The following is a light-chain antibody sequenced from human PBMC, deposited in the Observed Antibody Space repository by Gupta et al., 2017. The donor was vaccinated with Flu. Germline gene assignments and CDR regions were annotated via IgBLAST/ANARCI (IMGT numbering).Light chain of an antibody. V-gene: IGKV1-39*01. CDR1: QVIYKF. CDR2: AAS. Sequence: GDRVTITCRTSQVIYKFLNWYQQKPGKAPQLLIYAASALQNGVPSRFSGSGSETHFTLTISNLQPEDFATYYCQQTYSILWTFGQGTKVEV. J-gene: IGKJ1*01. CDR3: QQTYSILWT.